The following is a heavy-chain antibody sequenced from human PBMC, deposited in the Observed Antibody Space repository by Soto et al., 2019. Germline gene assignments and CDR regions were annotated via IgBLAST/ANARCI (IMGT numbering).Heavy chain of an antibody. CDR3: ARDQESDATHSYYYYYGMDV. V-gene: IGHV3-33*01. CDR1: GFTFSSYG. Sequence: GGSLRLSCAASGFTFSSYGMHWVRQAPGKGLEWVAVIWYDGSNKYYADSVKGRFTISRDNSKNTLYLQMNSLRAEDTAVYYCARDQESDATHSYYYYYGMDVWGQGTTVTVSS. J-gene: IGHJ6*02. CDR2: IWYDGSNK. D-gene: IGHD2-15*01.